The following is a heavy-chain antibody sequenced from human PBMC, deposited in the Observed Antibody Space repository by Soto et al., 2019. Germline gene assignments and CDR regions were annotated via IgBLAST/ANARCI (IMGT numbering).Heavy chain of an antibody. J-gene: IGHJ4*02. Sequence: PSETLSLTCTVSGGSISSGGYYWSWIGQHPGKGLEWIGYIYYSGSTYYNPSLKSRVTISVDTSKNQFSLKLSSVTAADTAVYYCASAIGELLPNFDYWGQGTLVTVSS. D-gene: IGHD1-26*01. CDR1: GGSISSGGYY. CDR3: ASAIGELLPNFDY. CDR2: IYYSGST. V-gene: IGHV4-31*03.